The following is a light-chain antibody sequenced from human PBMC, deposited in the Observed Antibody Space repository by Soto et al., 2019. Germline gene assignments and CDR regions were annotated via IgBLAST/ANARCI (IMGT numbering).Light chain of an antibody. CDR1: SSDVGRYNL. CDR3: CSYGGSYYV. CDR2: EGV. V-gene: IGLV2-23*01. J-gene: IGLJ1*01. Sequence: QSVLTQPASVSGSPGQSITISCTGTSSDVGRYNLVSWYQQHPGKAPKLMIYEGVRRPSGFSNRFSGSKSGNTASLTISGLQAEDEADYYCCSYGGSYYVFGTGTKVTVL.